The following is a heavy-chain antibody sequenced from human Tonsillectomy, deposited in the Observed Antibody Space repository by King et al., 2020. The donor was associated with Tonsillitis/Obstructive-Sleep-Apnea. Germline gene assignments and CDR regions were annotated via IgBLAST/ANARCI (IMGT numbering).Heavy chain of an antibody. J-gene: IGHJ3*02. V-gene: IGHV3-33*01. CDR1: GFTFNTYC. D-gene: IGHD1-1*01. CDR3: ARDHPLQHHAFDI. Sequence: VQLVESGGGVVQPGRSLRLSCAASGFTFNTYCMPWVRQAPGKGLEWMAVIWYDGSNKYYADSVKGRFTISRDNSKNTLSLQMDSLRAEDTAVYYCARDHPLQHHAFDIWGQGTMVTVSS. CDR2: IWYDGSNK.